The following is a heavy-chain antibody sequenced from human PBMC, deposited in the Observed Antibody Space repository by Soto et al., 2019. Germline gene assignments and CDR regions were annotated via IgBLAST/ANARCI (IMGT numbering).Heavy chain of an antibody. CDR2: ISGSGGST. V-gene: IGHV3-23*01. CDR3: EKSDYGDYPVHGMDG. D-gene: IGHD4-17*01. Sequence: GSLRLSCAASGFTFSSYAMSWVRQAPGKGLEWVSAISGSGGSTYYADSVKGRFTISRDNSKNTLYLQMNSLRAEDTAVYYCEKSDYGDYPVHGMDGWGQGTTVTVSS. J-gene: IGHJ6*02. CDR1: GFTFSSYA.